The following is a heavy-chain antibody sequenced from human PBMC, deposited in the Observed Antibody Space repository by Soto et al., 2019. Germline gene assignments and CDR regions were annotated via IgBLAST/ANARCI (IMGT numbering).Heavy chain of an antibody. D-gene: IGHD6-19*01. CDR2: IYYSGST. CDR1: GGSISSSSYY. V-gene: IGHV4-39*01. CDR3: ARHVYSSGWYNYWYFDL. Sequence: PSETLSLTCTVSGGSISSSSYYWGWIRQPPGKGLEWIGSIYYSGSTYYNPSLKSRVTISVDTSKNQFSLKLSSVTAADTAVYYCARHVYSSGWYNYWYFDLWGRGTLVTVSS. J-gene: IGHJ2*01.